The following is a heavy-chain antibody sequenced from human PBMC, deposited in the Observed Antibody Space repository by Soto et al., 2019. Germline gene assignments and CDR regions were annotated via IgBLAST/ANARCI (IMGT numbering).Heavy chain of an antibody. Sequence: DVQVVETGGGLIQPGGSLTLSCAASGFIVRSHYISWVRQAPGKGLEWVSVIFSGGSTYDADSVKGRFIISRDNSKNTVYLQMNSLRADDTAVYYCARGMGEVAAHSADYWGQGTLVTLSS. J-gene: IGHJ4*02. CDR1: GFIVRSHY. CDR3: ARGMGEVAAHSADY. V-gene: IGHV3-53*02. CDR2: IFSGGST. D-gene: IGHD6-19*01.